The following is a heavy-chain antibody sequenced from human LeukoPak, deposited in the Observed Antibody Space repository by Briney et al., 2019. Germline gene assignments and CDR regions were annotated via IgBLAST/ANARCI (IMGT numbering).Heavy chain of an antibody. CDR3: ARAKGTDSGYDLTMDH. CDR2: ISYDGSNK. CDR1: GFTFSSYG. D-gene: IGHD5-12*01. V-gene: IGHV3-30*03. J-gene: IGHJ4*02. Sequence: GRSLRLSCAASGFTFSSYGMHWVRQTPGKGLEWVAVISYDGSNKYYADSVKGRFTISRDNSKNTLSLQMNSLRAEDTAVYYCARAKGTDSGYDLTMDHWGQGTQVTVSS.